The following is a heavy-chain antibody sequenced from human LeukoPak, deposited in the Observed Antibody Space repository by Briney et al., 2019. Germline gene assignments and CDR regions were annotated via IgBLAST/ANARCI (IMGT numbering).Heavy chain of an antibody. CDR3: ARRVHSSGWYGFSYGMDV. Sequence: TSETLSLTCTVPGGSISSSSYYWGWIRQPPGKGLEWIGSIYYSGSTYYNPSLKSRVTISVDTSKNQFSLKLSSVTAADTAVYYCARRVHSSGWYGFSYGMDVWGQGTTVTVSS. J-gene: IGHJ6*02. V-gene: IGHV4-39*01. CDR2: IYYSGST. CDR1: GGSISSSSYY. D-gene: IGHD6-19*01.